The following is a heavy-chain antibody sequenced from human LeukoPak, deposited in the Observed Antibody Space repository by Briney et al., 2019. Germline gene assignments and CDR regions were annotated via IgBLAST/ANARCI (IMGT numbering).Heavy chain of an antibody. V-gene: IGHV1-46*01. D-gene: IGHD2-15*01. Sequence: ASVKVSCKASGYTFTSYYMHWVRQTPGQGLEWMGIINPSGARTIYAQKFQGRVTMTRDTSTSTVYMELSSLRSEDTAVYYCARGYCSGGSCYREEYYFDYWGQGTLVTVSS. CDR1: GYTFTSYY. CDR3: ARGYCSGGSCYREEYYFDY. J-gene: IGHJ4*02. CDR2: INPSGART.